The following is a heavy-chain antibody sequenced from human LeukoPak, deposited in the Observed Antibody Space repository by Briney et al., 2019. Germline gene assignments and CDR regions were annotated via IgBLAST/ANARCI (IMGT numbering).Heavy chain of an antibody. J-gene: IGHJ4*02. CDR3: ARSSGRVVMTSYYFDY. CDR2: INPNSGGT. CDR1: GYTFTGYY. Sequence: ASVKVSCKASGYTFTGYYIHWVRQAPGQGLEWMGLINPNSGGTNYAQKFQGRVTMTRDTSISTAYMELSRLRSDDTAVHYCARSSGRVVMTSYYFDYWGQGTLVTVPS. V-gene: IGHV1-2*02. D-gene: IGHD3-22*01.